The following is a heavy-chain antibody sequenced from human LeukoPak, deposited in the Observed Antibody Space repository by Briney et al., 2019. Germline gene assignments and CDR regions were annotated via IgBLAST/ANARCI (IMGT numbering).Heavy chain of an antibody. D-gene: IGHD3-16*02. CDR3: AHTYYDYVWGSYRLDRLGYFDY. CDR1: GFSLSTSGVG. J-gene: IGHJ4*02. Sequence: SGPTLVNPTQTLTLTCTFSGFSLSTSGVGVGWIRQPPGKALEWLALIYWDADKRYSPSLKSRLTITKDTSKNQVVLTMTNMDPVDTATYYCAHTYYDYVWGSYRLDRLGYFDYWGQGTLVTVSS. V-gene: IGHV2-5*02. CDR2: IYWDADK.